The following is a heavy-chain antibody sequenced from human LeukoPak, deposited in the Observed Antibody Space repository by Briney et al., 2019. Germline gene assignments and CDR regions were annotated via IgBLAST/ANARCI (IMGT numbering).Heavy chain of an antibody. D-gene: IGHD3-3*01. CDR3: ARDYDFWSGTYHNAFDI. J-gene: IGHJ3*02. CDR1: GYTFTSYG. CDR2: ISAYNGNT. Sequence: ASVKVSCKASGYTFTSYGISWVRQAPGQGLEWMGWISAYNGNTNYAQKLQGRVTMTTDTSTSTAYMELRSLRSDDTAVYYCARDYDFWSGTYHNAFDIWGQGTMVSVSS. V-gene: IGHV1-18*01.